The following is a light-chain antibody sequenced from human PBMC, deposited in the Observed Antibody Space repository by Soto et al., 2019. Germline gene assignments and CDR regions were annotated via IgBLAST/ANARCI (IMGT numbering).Light chain of an antibody. V-gene: IGLV1-51*01. CDR1: SSNIGDNF. Sequence: SVLTQPPSVSAAPGQNVTISCSGTSSNIGDNFVSFYQHRPGTAPKILIYDNVKRPSGIPDRFSGFKSGASATLGITGLQTGDEADYYCGAWDTSVILRYGFGTGTKVTV. CDR3: GAWDTSVILRYG. CDR2: DNV. J-gene: IGLJ1*01.